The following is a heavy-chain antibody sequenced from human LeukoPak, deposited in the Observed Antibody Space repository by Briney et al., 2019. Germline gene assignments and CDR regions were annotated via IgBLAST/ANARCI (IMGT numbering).Heavy chain of an antibody. J-gene: IGHJ4*02. CDR1: GFTFSSYW. Sequence: GGSLRLSCAASGFTFSSYWMSWVRQAPGKGLEWVSSISSSSRYIYYADSVKGRFAISRDNAKNSLYLQMNSLRAEDTAVYYCAREDASSLDYWGQGTLVTVSS. V-gene: IGHV3-21*01. CDR2: ISSSSRYI. CDR3: AREDASSLDY.